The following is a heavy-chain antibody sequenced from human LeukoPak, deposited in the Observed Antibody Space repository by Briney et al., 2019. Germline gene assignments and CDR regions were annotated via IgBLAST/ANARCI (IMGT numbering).Heavy chain of an antibody. CDR2: IKSKTDGGTT. V-gene: IGHV3-15*01. CDR1: GFTFSNAW. J-gene: IGHJ4*02. D-gene: IGHD2-2*01. CDR3: TTSTVVVPAAPYTDY. Sequence: GGSLRLSCAASGFTFSNAWMSWVRQAPGKGLEWVGRIKSKTDGGTTDYAAPVKGRITISRDDSKNTLYLQMNSLKTEDTAVYYCTTSTVVVPAAPYTDYWGQGTLVTVSS.